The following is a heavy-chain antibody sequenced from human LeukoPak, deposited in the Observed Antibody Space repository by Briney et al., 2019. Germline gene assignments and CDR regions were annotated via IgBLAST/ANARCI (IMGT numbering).Heavy chain of an antibody. D-gene: IGHD1-26*01. CDR1: GFTSSSYS. CDR3: ARDVGATFWFDP. CDR2: ISSSSSYI. V-gene: IGHV3-21*01. Sequence: GGSLRLSCAASGFTSSSYSMNWVRQAPGKGLEWVSSISSSSSYIYYADSVKGRFTISRDNAKNSLYLQMNSLRAEDTAVYYCARDVGATFWFDPWGQGTLVTVSS. J-gene: IGHJ5*02.